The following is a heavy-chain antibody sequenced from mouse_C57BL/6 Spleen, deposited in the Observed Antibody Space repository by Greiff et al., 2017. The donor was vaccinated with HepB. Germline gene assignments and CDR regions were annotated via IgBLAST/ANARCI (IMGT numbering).Heavy chain of an antibody. D-gene: IGHD2-1*01. Sequence: QVTLKVCGPGILQSSQTLSLTCSFSGFSLSTSGMGVSWIRQPSGKGLEWLAHIYWDDDKRYNPSLKSRLTISKDTSRNQVFLKITSVDTADTATYYCARSANYGNPFAYWGQGTLVTVSA. CDR2: IYWDDDK. J-gene: IGHJ3*01. CDR1: GFSLSTSGMG. CDR3: ARSANYGNPFAY. V-gene: IGHV8-12*01.